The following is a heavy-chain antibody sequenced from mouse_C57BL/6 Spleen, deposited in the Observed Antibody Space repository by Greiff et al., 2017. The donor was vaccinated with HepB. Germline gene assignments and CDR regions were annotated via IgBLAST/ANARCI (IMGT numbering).Heavy chain of an antibody. D-gene: IGHD2-5*01. J-gene: IGHJ3*01. CDR2: ISSGGSYT. CDR3: ERRRNYSNYGFAY. V-gene: IGHV5-6*01. Sequence: EVQLVESGGDLVKPGGSLKLSCAASGFTFSSYGMSWVRQTPDKRLEWVATISSGGSYTYYPDSVKGRFTISRDNAKNTLYLQMSSLKSEDTAMYYCERRRNYSNYGFAYWGQGTLVTVSA. CDR1: GFTFSSYG.